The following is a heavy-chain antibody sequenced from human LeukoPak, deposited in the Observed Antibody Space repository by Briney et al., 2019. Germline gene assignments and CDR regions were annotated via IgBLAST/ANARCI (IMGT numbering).Heavy chain of an antibody. CDR2: ISSSSRFI. V-gene: IGHV3-21*01. Sequence: GGSLRLSCAASGISFSNYSMSWVRQAPGKGLEWVSLISSSSRFIYYGDSVKGRFTISRDNAKKSLYLQMSSLRAEDTAVYYCARAVYCSGGGCFWYFDLWGRGTLVTVSS. D-gene: IGHD2-15*01. CDR1: GISFSNYS. CDR3: ARAVYCSGGGCFWYFDL. J-gene: IGHJ2*01.